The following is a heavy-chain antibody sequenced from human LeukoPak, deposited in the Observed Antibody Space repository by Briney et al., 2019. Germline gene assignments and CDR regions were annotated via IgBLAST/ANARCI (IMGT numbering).Heavy chain of an antibody. CDR3: ARGDDYGGAWYYFDC. Sequence: GGSLRLSCAASGFTVGRNYYMNWVRQAPGKGLEWVSVIYSAGTTYYADSVKGRFTISRDNSKNTVYLQMNSLRAEDTAVYYCARGDDYGGAWYYFDCWGQGTLVTVSS. CDR1: GFTVGRNY. V-gene: IGHV3-53*01. CDR2: IYSAGTT. J-gene: IGHJ4*02. D-gene: IGHD4-23*01.